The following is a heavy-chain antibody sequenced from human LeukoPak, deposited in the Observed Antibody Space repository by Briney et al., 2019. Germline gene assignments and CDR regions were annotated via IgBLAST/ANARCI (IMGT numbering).Heavy chain of an antibody. Sequence: GASVKVSCKASGGTFSSYAISWVRQAPGQGLEWMGGIIPIFGTASYAQKFQGRVTITADESASTAYMELSSLRSEDTAVYYCASIAARLSSLTFDYWGQGTLVTVSS. CDR1: GGTFSSYA. CDR3: ASIAARLSSLTFDY. D-gene: IGHD6-6*01. V-gene: IGHV1-69*01. J-gene: IGHJ4*02. CDR2: IIPIFGTA.